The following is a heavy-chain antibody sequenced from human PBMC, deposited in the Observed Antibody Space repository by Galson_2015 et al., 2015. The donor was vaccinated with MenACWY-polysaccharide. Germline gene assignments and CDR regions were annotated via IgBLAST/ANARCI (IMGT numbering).Heavy chain of an antibody. CDR3: AKSGGDGVTVFATVPTAPES. CDR1: GFTFRTFP. J-gene: IGHJ4*02. D-gene: IGHD2-21*01. Sequence: SLRLSCAASGFTFRTFPMNWVRQTPGKGLEWVAGISGSGNSAFYADSVRGQFTIYRDNSRNTLYLKMNSLRADDPALYYCAKSGGDGVTVFATVPTAPESWGQGTLVTVSS. CDR2: ISGSGNSA. V-gene: IGHV3-23*01.